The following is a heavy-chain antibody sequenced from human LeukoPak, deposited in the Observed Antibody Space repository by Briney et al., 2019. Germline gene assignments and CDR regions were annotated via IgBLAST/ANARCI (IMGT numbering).Heavy chain of an antibody. CDR2: INHSGST. V-gene: IGHV4-31*03. Sequence: SQALSLTCTVSGGSISSGGYYWSWIRQHPGKGLEWIGEINHSGSTNYNPSLKSRVTISVDTSKNQFSLKLSSVTAADTAVYYCARRRITMIVVVTPFDYWGQGTLVTVSS. J-gene: IGHJ4*02. CDR3: ARRRITMIVVVTPFDY. D-gene: IGHD3-22*01. CDR1: GGSISSGGYY.